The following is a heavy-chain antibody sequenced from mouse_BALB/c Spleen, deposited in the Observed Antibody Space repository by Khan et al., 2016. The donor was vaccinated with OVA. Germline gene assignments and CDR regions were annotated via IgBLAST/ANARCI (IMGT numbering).Heavy chain of an antibody. CDR1: GFSLSRYN. D-gene: IGHD2-14*01. V-gene: IGHV2-6-4*01. J-gene: IGHJ4*01. CDR2: IWGGGGT. Sequence: VQLVESGPGLVAPSQSLSITCTVSGFSLSRYNIHWIRQPPGKGLEWLGMIWGGGGTDYNSTLKPRLSIKKDNSRSQVFLKMNSLHTDDSAMYFCARAYYRFDGYYAMDYWGQGTSVTVSS. CDR3: ARAYYRFDGYYAMDY.